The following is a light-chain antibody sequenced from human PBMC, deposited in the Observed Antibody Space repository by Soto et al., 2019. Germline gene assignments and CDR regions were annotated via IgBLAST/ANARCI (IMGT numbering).Light chain of an antibody. CDR1: RSNIGAGYD. J-gene: IGLJ1*01. CDR2: GNS. V-gene: IGLV1-40*01. CDR3: QSYDSSLSYV. Sequence: QSVLTQPPSVSGAPGQRVTISCTGSRSNIGAGYDVHWYQQLPGTAPKLLIYGNSNRPSGVPDRFSGSKSGTSACLAITGLQAEDEADYYCQSYDSSLSYVFGTGTKLTVL.